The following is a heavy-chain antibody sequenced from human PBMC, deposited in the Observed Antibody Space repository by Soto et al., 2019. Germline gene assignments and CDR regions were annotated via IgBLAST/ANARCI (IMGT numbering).Heavy chain of an antibody. D-gene: IGHD1-26*01. CDR2: IYYSGST. V-gene: IGHV4-39*01. J-gene: IGHJ3*02. Sequence: TSETLSLTFTVSGGSISSSSYYWGWIRQPPGKGLEWIAYIYYSGSTYYNPSLESRVTISVDTSKNQFSLKLSSVTAAETAVYYCARHYFRATYAFDIWGQGTMVTVSS. CDR1: GGSISSSSYY. CDR3: ARHYFRATYAFDI.